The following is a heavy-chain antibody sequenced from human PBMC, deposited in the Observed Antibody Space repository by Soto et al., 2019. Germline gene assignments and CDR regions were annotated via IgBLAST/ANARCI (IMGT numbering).Heavy chain of an antibody. Sequence: QVQLQESGPGLVKPSQTLSLTCTVSGGSISSGGYYWSWIRQHPGKGLEWIGYIYYSGSTYYNPSIKSRVTISVDTSKNQFSLKLSSVTAADTAVYYCARFIMITFGGVYSHLFDIWGQGTMVTVSS. CDR1: GGSISSGGYY. D-gene: IGHD3-16*01. V-gene: IGHV4-31*03. CDR2: IYYSGST. CDR3: ARFIMITFGGVYSHLFDI. J-gene: IGHJ3*02.